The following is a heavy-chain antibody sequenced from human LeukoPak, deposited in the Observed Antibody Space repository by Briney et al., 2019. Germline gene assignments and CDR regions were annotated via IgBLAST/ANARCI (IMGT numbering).Heavy chain of an antibody. J-gene: IGHJ5*02. CDR3: ARGATHLYCSGGSCYWFDP. CDR1: GYTLSGYY. CDR2: INPRSGGP. D-gene: IGHD2-15*01. V-gene: IGHV1-2*02. Sequence: GASVKVSCKASGYTLSGYYMHWVRQAPGQGLEWMGWINPRSGGPNFAQKFQGRVTMTRDTSISTAYMELSRLRSDDTAVYYCARGATHLYCSGGSCYWFDPWGQGTLVTVSS.